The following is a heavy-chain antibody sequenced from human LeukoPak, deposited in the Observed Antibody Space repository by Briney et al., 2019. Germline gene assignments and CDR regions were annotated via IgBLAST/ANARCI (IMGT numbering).Heavy chain of an antibody. CDR1: GGSISSYY. Sequence: PSETLSLTCTVSGGSISSYYWSWIRQPPGKGLEWIGYIYYSGSTNYNPSLKSRVTISVDTSKNQFSLKLSSVTAADTAVYYCARGRIVVVVAATGHYYFDYWGQGTLVTVSS. D-gene: IGHD2-15*01. CDR3: ARGRIVVVVAATGHYYFDY. CDR2: IYYSGST. J-gene: IGHJ4*02. V-gene: IGHV4-59*12.